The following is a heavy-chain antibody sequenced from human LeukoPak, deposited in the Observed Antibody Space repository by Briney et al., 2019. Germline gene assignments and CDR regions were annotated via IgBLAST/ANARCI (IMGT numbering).Heavy chain of an antibody. CDR2: INPNGDFT. J-gene: IGHJ4*02. CDR3: ARAISAGSPITASDC. Sequence: ASVKVSCKTSGYTFTAYYMHWVRQAPGQGLEWMGWINPNGDFTNFAQNFQGRVTMTSDTSISTAYMELSRLRSDDTAVYYCARAISAGSPITASDCWGQGTLVTVSS. V-gene: IGHV1-2*02. D-gene: IGHD2-15*01. CDR1: GYTFTAYY.